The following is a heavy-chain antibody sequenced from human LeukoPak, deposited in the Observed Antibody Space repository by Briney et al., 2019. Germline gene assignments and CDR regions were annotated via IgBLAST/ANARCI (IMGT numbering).Heavy chain of an antibody. V-gene: IGHV1-8*01. CDR2: MNPNSGNT. Sequence: GASVKVSCKASGYTFTSYDINWVQQATGQGLEWMGWMNPNSGNTGYAQKFQGRVTMTRNTSISTAYMELSSLRSEDTAVYYCAGGEQSYYDSSGYYYYWGQGTLVTVSS. CDR3: AGGEQSYYDSSGYYYY. CDR1: GYTFTSYD. J-gene: IGHJ4*02. D-gene: IGHD3-22*01.